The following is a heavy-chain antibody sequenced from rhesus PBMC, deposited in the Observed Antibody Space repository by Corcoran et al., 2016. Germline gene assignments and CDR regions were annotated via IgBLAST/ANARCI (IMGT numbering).Heavy chain of an antibody. CDR1: GYTFTPYS. V-gene: IGHV1-111*02. Sequence: EVQLVQSGAEVKKPGSSVHISCKASGYTFTPYSLHWVLQAPGKGLEWMGRVDHEDGEAIHAQKFQDRVTITADTSTDTAYMELSSLSSEDTAVYYCATGYYGLDSWGQGVVVTVSS. CDR3: ATGYYGLDS. CDR2: VDHEDGEA. J-gene: IGHJ6*01.